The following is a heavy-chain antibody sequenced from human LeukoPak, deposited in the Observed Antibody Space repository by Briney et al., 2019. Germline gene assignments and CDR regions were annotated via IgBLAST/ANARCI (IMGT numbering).Heavy chain of an antibody. CDR3: ARAGVGYCSSTSCPGGAFDI. D-gene: IGHD2-2*01. V-gene: IGHV4-30-4*08. CDR1: GGSFSGYY. J-gene: IGHJ3*02. CDR2: IYYSGST. Sequence: SETLSLTCAVYGGSFSGYYWSWIRQPPGKGLEWIGYIYYSGSTYYNPSLKSRVTISVDTSKNQFSLKLSSVTAADTAVYYCARAGVGYCSSTSCPGGAFDIWGQGTMVTVSS.